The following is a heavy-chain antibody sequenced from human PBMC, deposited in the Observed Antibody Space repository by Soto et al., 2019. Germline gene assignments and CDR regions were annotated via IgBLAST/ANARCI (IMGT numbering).Heavy chain of an antibody. J-gene: IGHJ6*02. CDR3: ARGYCSGGNCYSGMDV. Sequence: SVKVSCKASGYSFTDYHIHWVRQAPGQGLEWMGGIIPISGTTYYTQKFQGRVTITADEPTSTAFMELSSLKSEDTAVFYCARGYCSGGNCYSGMDVWGQGTMVTVSS. CDR2: IIPISGTT. V-gene: IGHV1-69*13. D-gene: IGHD2-15*01. CDR1: GYSFTDYH.